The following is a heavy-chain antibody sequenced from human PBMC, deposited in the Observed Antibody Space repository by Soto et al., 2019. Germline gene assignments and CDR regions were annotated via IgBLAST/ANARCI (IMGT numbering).Heavy chain of an antibody. V-gene: IGHV1-18*01. Sequence: QVQLVQSGAEVKKPGASVKVSCKASGYTFTSYGISWVRQAPGQGREWMGWISDYNGNTNYAQKLQGRVTMTTATSTSTAYMELRSLRSDDTAVYYCAINLEYSGYDTVDYWGQGTRVTVSS. CDR2: ISDYNGNT. J-gene: IGHJ4*02. D-gene: IGHD5-12*01. CDR3: AINLEYSGYDTVDY. CDR1: GYTFTSYG.